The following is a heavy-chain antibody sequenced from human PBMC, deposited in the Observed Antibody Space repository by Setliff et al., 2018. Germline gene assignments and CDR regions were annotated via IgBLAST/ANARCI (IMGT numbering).Heavy chain of an antibody. J-gene: IGHJ3*02. V-gene: IGHV3-15*01. D-gene: IGHD1-26*01. Sequence: KPGGSLRLSCAASGFTFSAHYMDWLRQAPGKGLEWVGRIKSNVDFGTTDYAAPVKGRFTISRDDSRNTLYLQMNSLRAEDTAIYYCVKEEGWDPLQDAFDIWGQGTMVTVSS. CDR2: IKSNVDFGTT. CDR1: GFTFSAHY. CDR3: VKEEGWDPLQDAFDI.